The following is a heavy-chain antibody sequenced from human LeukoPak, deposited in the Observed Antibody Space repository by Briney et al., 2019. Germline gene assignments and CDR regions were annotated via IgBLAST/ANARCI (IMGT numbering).Heavy chain of an antibody. CDR2: ISGSGGST. J-gene: IGHJ4*02. V-gene: IGHV3-23*01. CDR3: AKDTGQWPVRTFDY. Sequence: GGSLRLSCAASGFTFSSYAMDWVRQAPGKGLEWVSAISGSGGSTYYADSVKGRFTISRDNSKTTLFLQMNSLRAEDTAVYYCAKDTGQWPVRTFDYWGQGTLVTVSS. D-gene: IGHD6-19*01. CDR1: GFTFSSYA.